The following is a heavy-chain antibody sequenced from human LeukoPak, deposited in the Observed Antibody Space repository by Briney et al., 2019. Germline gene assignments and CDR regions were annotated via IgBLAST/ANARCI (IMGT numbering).Heavy chain of an antibody. CDR2: IYYSGST. CDR3: ARGSGVGWFDP. D-gene: IGHD1-26*01. Sequence: SETLSLTCTVSGGSISSYYWSWIRQPPGKGLEWIGYIYYSGSTNYNPSLKSRVTISVDTSKNQFSLKLRSVTAADTAVYYCARGSGVGWFDPWGQGTLVTVSS. CDR1: GGSISSYY. J-gene: IGHJ5*02. V-gene: IGHV4-59*01.